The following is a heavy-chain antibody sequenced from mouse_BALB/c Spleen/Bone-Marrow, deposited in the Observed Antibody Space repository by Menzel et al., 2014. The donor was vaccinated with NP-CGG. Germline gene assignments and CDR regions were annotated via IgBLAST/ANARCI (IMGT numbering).Heavy chain of an antibody. Sequence: EVQVVESGGGLVQPGGSLKLSCAASGFTFTSYTMSWVRQTPEKRLEWVAYISTGGGSTYYPDTVKGRFTISRVNAKNTLYLQMSSLKSEDTAIYYCTREDYGAYWGQGTLVTVSA. D-gene: IGHD2-4*01. CDR2: ISTGGGST. V-gene: IGHV5-12-2*01. CDR1: GFTFTSYT. CDR3: TREDYGAY. J-gene: IGHJ3*01.